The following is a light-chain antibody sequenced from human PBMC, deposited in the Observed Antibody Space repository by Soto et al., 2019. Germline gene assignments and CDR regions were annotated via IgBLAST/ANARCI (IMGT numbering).Light chain of an antibody. CDR1: QSITTW. V-gene: IGKV1-5*03. Sequence: DIQMTQSPSTLSASVGDRVTITCRASQSITTWLAWYQQKPGKAPKLLIYKATNLQSGVPSRFSGSGSGTEFSLTISSLQPDDFATYYCQRYNSYLWTFGQGTTGDIK. CDR3: QRYNSYLWT. CDR2: KAT. J-gene: IGKJ1*01.